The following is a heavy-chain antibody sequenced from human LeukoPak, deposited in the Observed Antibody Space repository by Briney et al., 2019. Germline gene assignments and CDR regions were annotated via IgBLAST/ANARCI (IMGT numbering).Heavy chain of an antibody. J-gene: IGHJ3*02. CDR3: AIQIAFDI. Sequence: GGSLRLSCAAPGFTFSSYEMNWVRQAPGRGLEWVSYISSSGSTIYYADSVKGRFTISRDNAKNSLYLQMNSLRAEDTAVYYCAIQIAFDIWGQGTMVTVSS. CDR2: ISSSGSTI. V-gene: IGHV3-48*03. CDR1: GFTFSSYE.